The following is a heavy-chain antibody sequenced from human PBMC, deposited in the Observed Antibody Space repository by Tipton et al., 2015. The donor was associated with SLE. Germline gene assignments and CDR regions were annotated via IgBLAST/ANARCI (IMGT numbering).Heavy chain of an antibody. CDR3: ARDQSHGIVGAIDY. CDR1: GFTFTNYA. CDR2: ISATERST. J-gene: IGHJ4*02. D-gene: IGHD1-26*01. V-gene: IGHV3-23*01. Sequence: SLRLSCEASGFTFTNYAMSWVRQSPGKGLEWVSAISATERSTYYADSVKGRFTISRDNSKNTLYLQMNSLRAEDTAVYYCARDQSHGIVGAIDYWGQGTLVTVSS.